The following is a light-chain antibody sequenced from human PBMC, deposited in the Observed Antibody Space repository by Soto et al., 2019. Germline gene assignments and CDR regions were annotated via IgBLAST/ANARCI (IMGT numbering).Light chain of an antibody. Sequence: QSALTQPASVSGSPGQSITISCTGTSSDIGGYDHVSWYQQHPGKAPKLMIYDVSVRPSGVSDRFSGSKSANTASLTISGLPAEDEADYYCNSYTTSISLYVFGPGTKLTVL. V-gene: IGLV2-14*01. CDR1: SSDIGGYDH. CDR2: DVS. J-gene: IGLJ1*01. CDR3: NSYTTSISLYV.